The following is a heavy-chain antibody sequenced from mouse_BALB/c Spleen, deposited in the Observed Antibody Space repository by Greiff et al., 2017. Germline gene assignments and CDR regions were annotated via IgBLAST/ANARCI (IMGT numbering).Heavy chain of an antibody. D-gene: IGHD1-1*01. Sequence: EVMLVESGGGLVKPGGSLKLSCAASGFTFSSYAMSWVRQTPEKRLEWVASISSGGSTYYPDSVKGRFTISRDNARNILYLQMSSLRSEDTAMYYCARGLGITTVSMDYWGQGTSVTVSS. CDR2: ISSGGST. CDR3: ARGLGITTVSMDY. CDR1: GFTFSSYA. V-gene: IGHV5-6-5*01. J-gene: IGHJ4*01.